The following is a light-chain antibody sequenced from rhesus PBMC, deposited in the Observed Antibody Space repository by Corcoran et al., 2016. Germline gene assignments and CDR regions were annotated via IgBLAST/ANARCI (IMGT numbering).Light chain of an antibody. CDR3: SSYAGGNAYI. Sequence: QAALTPPRPVSGTTGQSGTIACTGTSSDLGGYNYVFWYQQHPGTAPKLMIYEVSKRPSGVTDRFSGTKSGNTASLTISGLQAEDEADYYCSSYAGGNAYIFDTGTRLTVL. CDR1: SSDLGGYNY. CDR2: EVS. J-gene: IGLJ1*01. V-gene: IGLV2-32*02.